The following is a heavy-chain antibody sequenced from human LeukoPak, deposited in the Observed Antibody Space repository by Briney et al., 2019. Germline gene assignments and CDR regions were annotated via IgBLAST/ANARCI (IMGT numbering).Heavy chain of an antibody. CDR3: ARNRQWLLADY. Sequence: QPGGSLRLSCAASGFTFSTYWMHWVRHAPGKGLVCVSRINPDGRKTDYAHSVKGRFTISRDNAKNTLYLQMNSLRAEDTAVYFCARNRQWLLADYWGQGTVVTVSS. V-gene: IGHV3-74*01. J-gene: IGHJ4*02. CDR2: INPDGRKT. D-gene: IGHD3-22*01. CDR1: GFTFSTYW.